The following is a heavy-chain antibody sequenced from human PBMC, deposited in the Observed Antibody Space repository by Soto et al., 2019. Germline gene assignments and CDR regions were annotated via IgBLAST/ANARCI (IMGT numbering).Heavy chain of an antibody. J-gene: IGHJ1*01. CDR1: GGSFSGYY. Sequence: SETLSLTCAVYGGSFSGYYWSWIRQPPGKGLEWIGEINHSGSTNYNPSLKSRVTISVDTSKNQFSLKLSSVTAAHTAVYYCARYLDCHCDSRVALAYWGQGTLVTVSS. CDR3: ARYLDCHCDSRVALAY. V-gene: IGHV4-34*01. D-gene: IGHD3-22*01. CDR2: INHSGST.